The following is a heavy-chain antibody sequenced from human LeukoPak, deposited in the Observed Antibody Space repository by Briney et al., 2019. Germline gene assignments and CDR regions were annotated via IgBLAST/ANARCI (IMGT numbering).Heavy chain of an antibody. CDR3: AREPDCSGGSCYPSWFDP. CDR2: MNPNSGNT. D-gene: IGHD2-15*01. V-gene: IGHV1-8*03. CDR1: GYTFTSYD. Sequence: GASVKVSCKASGYTFTSYDINWVRQATGQGVEWMGWMNPNSGNTGYAQKFQGRVTITRNTSISTAYMELSSLRSEDTAVYYCAREPDCSGGSCYPSWFDPWGQGTLVTVSS. J-gene: IGHJ5*02.